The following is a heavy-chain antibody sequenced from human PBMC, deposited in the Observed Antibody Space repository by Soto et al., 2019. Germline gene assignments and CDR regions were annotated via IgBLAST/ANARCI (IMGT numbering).Heavy chain of an antibody. V-gene: IGHV2-5*02. CDR2: IYWDDDK. Sequence: SGPTLVNPTQTLTLTCTFSGFSLSTSGVGVGWIRQPPGKALEWLALIYWDDDKRYSPSLKSRLTITKDTSKNQVVLTMTNMDPVDTATYYCARATPVYDFWSGYLRDYYGMVVWGQGT. D-gene: IGHD3-3*01. CDR1: GFSLSTSGVG. J-gene: IGHJ6*02. CDR3: ARATPVYDFWSGYLRDYYGMVV.